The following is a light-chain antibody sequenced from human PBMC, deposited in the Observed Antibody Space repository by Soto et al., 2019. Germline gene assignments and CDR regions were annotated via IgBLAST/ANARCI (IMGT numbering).Light chain of an antibody. V-gene: IGKV3D-15*01. CDR1: QSVSSN. CDR3: EQYHEWPLT. J-gene: IGKJ4*01. Sequence: ETVMTQSPGTLSVSPGEGATLSCRASQSVSSNLAWYQQKPGQAPRLLIYDASTRATGFPARFSGSGSGTEFTLTISSLQSEDFAVYYCEQYHEWPLTFGGGTEVEIK. CDR2: DAS.